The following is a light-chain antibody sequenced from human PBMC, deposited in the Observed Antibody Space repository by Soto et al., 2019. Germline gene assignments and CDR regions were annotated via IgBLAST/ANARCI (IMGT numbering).Light chain of an antibody. CDR2: GSS. CDR1: QSVGSN. V-gene: IGKV3-15*01. J-gene: IGKJ1*01. CDR3: QQYNNWPQT. Sequence: EIVITQSPATLSVSPGERATLSCRASQSVGSNLAWYHQKPGQAPRLLIYGSSTRATGLPARFSGSGSGTEFTLTISSLQSEDFAVYYCQQYNNWPQTFGQGTKV.